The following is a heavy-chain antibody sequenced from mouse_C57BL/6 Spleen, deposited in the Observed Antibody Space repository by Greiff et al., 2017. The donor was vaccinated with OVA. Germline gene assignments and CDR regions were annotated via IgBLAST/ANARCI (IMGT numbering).Heavy chain of an antibody. CDR2: INPNYGTT. D-gene: IGHD2-2*01. Sequence: VHVKQSGPELVKPGASVKISCKASGYSFTDYNMNWVKQSNGKSLEWIGVINPNYGTTSYNQKFKGKATLTVDQSSSTAYMQLNSLTSEDSAVDYCANYGYDDYYAMDYWGQGTSVTVSS. J-gene: IGHJ4*01. V-gene: IGHV1-39*01. CDR1: GYSFTDYN. CDR3: ANYGYDDYYAMDY.